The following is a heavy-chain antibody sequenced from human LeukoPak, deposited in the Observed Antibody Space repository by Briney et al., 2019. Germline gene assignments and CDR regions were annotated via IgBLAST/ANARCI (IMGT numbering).Heavy chain of an antibody. CDR1: GFTFSSYG. J-gene: IGHJ3*02. V-gene: IGHV3-30*02. CDR2: IRYDGSNK. CDR3: AKDGGSDPDAFDI. D-gene: IGHD2-15*01. Sequence: SGGSLRLSCAASGFTFSSYGMHWVRQAPGKGLEWVAFIRYDGSNKYYAESAKGRFTISRDNSKNTLYLQMNSLRHEDTAVYYCAKDGGSDPDAFDIWGQGTMVTVSS.